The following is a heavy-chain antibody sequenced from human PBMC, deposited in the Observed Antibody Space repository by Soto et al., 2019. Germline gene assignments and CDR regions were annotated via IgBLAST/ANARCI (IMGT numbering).Heavy chain of an antibody. D-gene: IGHD6-19*01. CDR3: ATHYSSGGSYYYYGVDV. J-gene: IGHJ6*02. V-gene: IGHV1-69*12. CDR2: IIPIFGTA. Sequence: QVQLVQSGAEVKKPGSSAKLSCKASGGTFSSYAISWVQQAPGQGLEWMGGIIPIFGTADYAQKFQGRVTITADESTSTAYIELSSLRSEDTAVYYCATHYSSGGSYYYYGVDVWGQGTTVTVSS. CDR1: GGTFSSYA.